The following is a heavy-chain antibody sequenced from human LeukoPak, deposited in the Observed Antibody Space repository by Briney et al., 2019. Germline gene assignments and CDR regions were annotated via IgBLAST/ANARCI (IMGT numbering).Heavy chain of an antibody. Sequence: PSETLSLTCIVSGGSISSSNSYWGWIRQPPGRGLEWIGSIYYSGNTYYNSSLKSRVTISIDTSKNQFPLNLNSVTAADTSTYYCARQIGAGLFNLPGGRGIRVTVSS. CDR1: GGSISSSNSY. J-gene: IGHJ4*02. D-gene: IGHD3/OR15-3a*01. CDR2: IYYSGNT. V-gene: IGHV4-39*01. CDR3: ARQIGAGLFNLP.